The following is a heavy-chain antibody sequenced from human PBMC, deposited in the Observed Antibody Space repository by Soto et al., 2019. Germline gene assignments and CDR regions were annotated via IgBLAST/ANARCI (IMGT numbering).Heavy chain of an antibody. Sequence: XASLLLTCTVSGDSFISDTYYWSCIRQPPGKGLEWIGYIYYSGTTKYIPSLESRVIISIDTSKSQFSLKLNSVTAADTAMYYCARLAISGTPRFDYWGQGTPVTVSS. D-gene: IGHD1-20*01. CDR1: GDSFISDTYY. V-gene: IGHV4-61*01. J-gene: IGHJ4*02. CDR3: ARLAISGTPRFDY. CDR2: IYYSGTT.